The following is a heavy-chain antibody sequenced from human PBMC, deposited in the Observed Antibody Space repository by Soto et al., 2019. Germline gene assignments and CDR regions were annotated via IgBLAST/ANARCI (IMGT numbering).Heavy chain of an antibody. J-gene: IGHJ4*02. V-gene: IGHV1-18*01. D-gene: IGHD3-10*01. CDR2: SSAYNGNT. CDR3: ARSGPPAGY. CDR1: GYTFTSYA. Sequence: QVQLVQSGAEVKKPGASVKVSCKASGYTFTSYAISWVRQAPGQGLEWMGWSSAYNGNTNYAQKLPGTATMTTDTSTTTAYMELRSLCSPATAVYSCARSGPPAGYWRQGPLVTVSS.